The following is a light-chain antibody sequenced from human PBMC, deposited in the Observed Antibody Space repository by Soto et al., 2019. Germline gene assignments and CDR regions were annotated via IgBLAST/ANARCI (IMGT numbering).Light chain of an antibody. CDR2: GAY. CDR1: QTISSW. J-gene: IGKJ5*01. Sequence: EIQITQCPSTLSASVGDRFTITCRASQTISSWLDWYQQKPEKAPTLLIYGAYTLQRGVPSRFSGSGSGTDFTLTINSLQSEDFATYYCQQHNSYSITVGQGTRLEIK. V-gene: IGKV1-5*01. CDR3: QQHNSYSIT.